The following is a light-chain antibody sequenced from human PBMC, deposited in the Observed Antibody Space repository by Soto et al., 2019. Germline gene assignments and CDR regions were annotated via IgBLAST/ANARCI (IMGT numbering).Light chain of an antibody. J-gene: IGLJ3*02. V-gene: IGLV2-14*01. Sequence: QSALTQPASLSGSPGQSITISCTGSSSDVATYNYVSWYQQHPGKAPKLIIYEVRNRPSGVSDRFSGSKSDNTASLTISGLQADDEADYYCSSYAGGIKWVFGGGTKLTVL. CDR1: SSDVATYNY. CDR2: EVR. CDR3: SSYAGGIKWV.